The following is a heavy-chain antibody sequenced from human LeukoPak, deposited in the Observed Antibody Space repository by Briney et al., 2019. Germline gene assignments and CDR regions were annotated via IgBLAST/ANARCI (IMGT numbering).Heavy chain of an antibody. Sequence: VASVKVSCKVSGYTLTELSMHWVRQAPGKGLEWMGGFDPEDGETIYAQKFQGRVAMTEDTSTDTAYMELSSLRSEDTAVYYCATEFLPYYYGSGSYGPQPNDYWGQGTLVTVSS. CDR1: GYTLTELS. V-gene: IGHV1-24*01. J-gene: IGHJ4*02. D-gene: IGHD3-10*01. CDR3: ATEFLPYYYGSGSYGPQPNDY. CDR2: FDPEDGET.